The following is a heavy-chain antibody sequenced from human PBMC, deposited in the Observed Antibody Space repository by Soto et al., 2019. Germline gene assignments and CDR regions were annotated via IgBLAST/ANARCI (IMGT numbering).Heavy chain of an antibody. CDR1: GFTFSNAW. CDR3: TTAAQVLANGVAV. J-gene: IGHJ6*02. D-gene: IGHD2-15*01. Sequence: EVQLVESGGGLVKPGGSLRLSCAASGFTFSNAWMSWVRQAPGKGLEWVGRIKSKTDGGTTDYAAPVKGRFTISRDDSKNQRYLQMNGLKTEDTAVYYCTTAAQVLANGVAVCGQGTTVTVSS. CDR2: IKSKTDGGTT. V-gene: IGHV3-15*01.